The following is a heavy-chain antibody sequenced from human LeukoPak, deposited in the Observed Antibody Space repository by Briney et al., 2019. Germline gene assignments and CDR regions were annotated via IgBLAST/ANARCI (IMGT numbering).Heavy chain of an antibody. CDR2: ISDTGYST. V-gene: IGHV3-48*03. CDR3: ARGMYYYGSGSYYRVDSFDI. CDR1: GFTFSSYE. J-gene: IGHJ3*02. D-gene: IGHD3-10*01. Sequence: GESLRLSCVASGFTFSSYEMNWVRQAPGKGLEWISYISDTGYSTHYADSVKGRFTISRDNAKNTLYLQVNSLRAEDTAVYYCARGMYYYGSGSYYRVDSFDIWGQGTMVTVSS.